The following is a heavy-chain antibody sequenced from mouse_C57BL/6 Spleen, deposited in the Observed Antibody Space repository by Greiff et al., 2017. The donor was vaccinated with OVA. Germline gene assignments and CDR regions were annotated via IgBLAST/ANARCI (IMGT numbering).Heavy chain of an antibody. CDR2: IDPENGDT. J-gene: IGHJ3*01. D-gene: IGHD1-1*01. CDR1: GFNIKDDY. V-gene: IGHV14-4*01. Sequence: EVKLQESGAELVRPGASVKLSCTASGFNIKDDYMHWVKQRPEQGLEWIGWIDPENGDTEYASKFQGKATITADTSSNTAYLQLSSLTSEDTAVYYCTTKGVDYYGSSSSWFAYWGQGTLVTVSA. CDR3: TTKGVDYYGSSSSWFAY.